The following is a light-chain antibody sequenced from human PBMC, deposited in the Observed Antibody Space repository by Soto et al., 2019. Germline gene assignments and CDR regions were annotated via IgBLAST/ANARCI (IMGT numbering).Light chain of an antibody. J-gene: IGKJ1*01. Sequence: EIVLTQSPGTLSLFPGERGTLSCRASQSVSSGYLAWYQQKPGQAPRLLIYDASSRATGIPDRFSGSGSGTDFTLTISRLEPEDFAVYYCQQYGGSPRTFGQGTKVDIK. CDR2: DAS. V-gene: IGKV3-20*01. CDR1: QSVSSGY. CDR3: QQYGGSPRT.